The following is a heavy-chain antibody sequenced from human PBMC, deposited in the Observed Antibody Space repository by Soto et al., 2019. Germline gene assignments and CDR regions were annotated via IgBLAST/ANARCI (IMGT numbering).Heavy chain of an antibody. Sequence: GGSLRLSCAASEFTFSTYAMSWVRQAPGRGLEWVSAIGHSGGDTYYADSVKGRFTISRDNSRNTLYLQMSSLRGEDTAVYYCAKSFGPGSFFDYWGQGTLVTVSS. CDR2: IGHSGGDT. CDR3: AKSFGPGSFFDY. CDR1: EFTFSTYA. V-gene: IGHV3-23*01. J-gene: IGHJ4*02. D-gene: IGHD3-10*01.